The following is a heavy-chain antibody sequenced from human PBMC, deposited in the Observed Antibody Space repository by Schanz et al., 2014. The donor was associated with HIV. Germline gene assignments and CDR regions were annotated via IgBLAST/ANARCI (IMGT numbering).Heavy chain of an antibody. CDR2: IWHDGSSK. J-gene: IGHJ4*02. CDR3: ARDNSGSIDY. V-gene: IGHV3-33*08. D-gene: IGHD3-10*01. Sequence: QVQLVESGGGVVQPGRSLRLSCAASGFTFSSYGMHWVRQAPGKGLEWVAVIWHDGSSKYYADSVKGRFTISRDNSKNTLHLQMNSLRAEDTAVYYCARDNSGSIDYWGQGTLVTVSS. CDR1: GFTFSSYG.